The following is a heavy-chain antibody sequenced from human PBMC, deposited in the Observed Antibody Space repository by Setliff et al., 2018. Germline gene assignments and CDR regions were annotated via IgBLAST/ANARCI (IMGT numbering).Heavy chain of an antibody. CDR1: GGSFSGYY. Sequence: PSETLSLTCAVYGGSFSGYYWSWIRQPPGKGLEWIGEINHSGSTNYNPSLKTRVTISLDTSKNQFSLRLTSVTAADTAVYYCAREYYYTRSRNFDYWGQGTLVTVSS. J-gene: IGHJ4*02. D-gene: IGHD3-10*01. V-gene: IGHV4-34*01. CDR3: AREYYYTRSRNFDY. CDR2: INHSGST.